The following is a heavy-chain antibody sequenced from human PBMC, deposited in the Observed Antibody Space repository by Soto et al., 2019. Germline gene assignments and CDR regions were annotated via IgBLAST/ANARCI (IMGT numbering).Heavy chain of an antibody. CDR3: ARISWELLRAAGMDV. CDR2: IWYDASNK. V-gene: IGHV3-33*01. Sequence: QVQLVESGGGVVQPGMSLRLSCGASGFTFSSYGMHWVRQAPGKGLEWVAVIWYDASNKYFADSVKGRFNISRDNSKNTLYLQMNSLRAEDTAVYYCARISWELLRAAGMDVWGQGTTVTVSS. J-gene: IGHJ6*02. D-gene: IGHD1-26*01. CDR1: GFTFSSYG.